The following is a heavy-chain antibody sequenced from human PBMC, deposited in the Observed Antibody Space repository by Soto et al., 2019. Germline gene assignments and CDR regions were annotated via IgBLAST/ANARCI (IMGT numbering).Heavy chain of an antibody. V-gene: IGHV3-48*02. CDR1: GFTFSSYS. Sequence: GGSLRLSCAASGFTFSSYSMNWVRQAPGKGLQWLSYITSSSSATYYADSVKGRFTISRDNAKNSLYLQLNSLRDEDTAVYYCARDFLYAFDIWGQGTMVTVSS. J-gene: IGHJ3*02. CDR3: ARDFLYAFDI. CDR2: ITSSSSAT.